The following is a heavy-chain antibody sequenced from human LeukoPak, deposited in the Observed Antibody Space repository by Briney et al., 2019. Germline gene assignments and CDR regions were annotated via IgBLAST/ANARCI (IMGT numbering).Heavy chain of an antibody. CDR3: ATDFFSGWYVGKY. CDR1: GYTLTELS. D-gene: IGHD6-19*01. J-gene: IGHJ4*02. Sequence: GASVEVSCKVSGYTLTELSMHWVRQAPGKGLEWMGGFDPEDGETIYAQKFQGRVTMTEDTSTDTAYMELSSLRSEDTAVYYCATDFFSGWYVGKYWGQGTLVTVSS. CDR2: FDPEDGET. V-gene: IGHV1-24*01.